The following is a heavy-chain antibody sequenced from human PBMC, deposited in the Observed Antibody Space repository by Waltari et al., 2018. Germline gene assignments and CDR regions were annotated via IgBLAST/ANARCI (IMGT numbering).Heavy chain of an antibody. J-gene: IGHJ4*02. CDR3: ARAGSSSTFDY. V-gene: IGHV3-21*01. CDR2: ISSSSSYI. Sequence: EVQLVESGGGLVKPGGSLRLSCAASGFTFSSYSMNWARQAPGKGLEWVSSISSSSSYIYYADSVKGRFTISRDNAKNSLYLQMNSLRAEDTAVYYCARAGSSSTFDYWGQGTLVTVSS. CDR1: GFTFSSYS. D-gene: IGHD6-6*01.